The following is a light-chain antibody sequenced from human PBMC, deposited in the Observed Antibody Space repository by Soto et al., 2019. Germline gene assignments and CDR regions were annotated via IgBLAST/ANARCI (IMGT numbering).Light chain of an antibody. CDR2: GAS. CDR3: QQYNNWPPT. J-gene: IGKJ1*01. Sequence: EIVMTQSPATLSVSPGERATLSCRASQSVSSNLAWYQQKPGQAPRLLIYGASTRATGIPARFSGSGSGTEFTLTISGLQSEDFAIYYCQQYNNWPPTLGQGTKVDIK. V-gene: IGKV3-15*01. CDR1: QSVSSN.